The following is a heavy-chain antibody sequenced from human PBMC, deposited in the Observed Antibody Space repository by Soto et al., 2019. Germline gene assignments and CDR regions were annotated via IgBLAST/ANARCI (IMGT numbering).Heavy chain of an antibody. D-gene: IGHD4-17*01. CDR3: ARHERRDYGDYPEGCWFDP. CDR2: IYYSGST. J-gene: IGHJ5*02. Sequence: PSETLSLTCTVSGGSISSSSYYWGWIRQPPGKGLEWIGSIYYSGSTYYNPSLKSRVTISVDTSKNQFSLKLSSVTAADTAMYYCARHERRDYGDYPEGCWFDPWGQGTLVTVSS. CDR1: GGSISSSSYY. V-gene: IGHV4-39*01.